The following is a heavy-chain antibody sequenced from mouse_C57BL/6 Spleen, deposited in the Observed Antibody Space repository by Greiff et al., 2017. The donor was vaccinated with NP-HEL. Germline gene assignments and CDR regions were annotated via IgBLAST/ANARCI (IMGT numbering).Heavy chain of an antibody. V-gene: IGHV1-42*01. CDR3: ARRTVVATDWYFDD. J-gene: IGHJ1*03. Sequence: VQLQQSGPELVKPGASVKISCKASGYSFTGSYMNWVKQSPEKSLEWIGEINPSTGGTTYNQKFKAKATLTVDKSSSQAYMKLKSLTTEDAAVYYGARRTVVATDWYFDDWGTGTTVTVSA. D-gene: IGHD1-1*01. CDR1: GYSFTGSY. CDR2: INPSTGGT.